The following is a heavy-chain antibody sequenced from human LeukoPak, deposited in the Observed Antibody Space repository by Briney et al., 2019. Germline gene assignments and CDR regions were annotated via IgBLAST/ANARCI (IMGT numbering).Heavy chain of an antibody. J-gene: IGHJ4*02. CDR1: GYTFTGFY. D-gene: IGHD2-21*02. V-gene: IGHV1-2*02. CDR3: ARWGGMEVTAFDY. Sequence: ASVKVSCKASGYTFTGFYMHWVRQAPGQGLEWMGWINPNTGGTNFAQRFQGRVTMTRDTSINTAYMEMSRLRSDDTAVYYCARWGGMEVTAFDYWGQGSLVTVSS. CDR2: INPNTGGT.